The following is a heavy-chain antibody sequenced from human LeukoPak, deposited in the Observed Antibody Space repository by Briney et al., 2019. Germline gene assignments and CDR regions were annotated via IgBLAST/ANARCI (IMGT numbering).Heavy chain of an antibody. J-gene: IGHJ4*02. Sequence: GGSLRLSCAASGFTFSIYEMNWVRQAPGKGLEWISHINTDSSSIHYADSMKGRFTISRDNAKNSLYLQMNSLRGEDTSIYYCAGDATLIPGTVYFDYWGQGALVTVSS. CDR3: AGDATLIPGTVYFDY. CDR2: INTDSSSI. CDR1: GFTFSIYE. D-gene: IGHD2-15*01. V-gene: IGHV3-48*03.